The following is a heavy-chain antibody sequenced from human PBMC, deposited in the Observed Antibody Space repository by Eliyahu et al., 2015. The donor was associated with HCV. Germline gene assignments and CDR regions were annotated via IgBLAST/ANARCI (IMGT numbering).Heavy chain of an antibody. D-gene: IGHD2/OR15-2a*01. CDR3: ARGGRNDVIDNYFAP. V-gene: IGHV3-21*02. J-gene: IGHJ5*02. CDR1: GFXFSTYG. CDR2: ISSRTTYI. Sequence: EVQLVESGGGLVKPGGSLRLSCAASGFXFSTYGMNWVRQTPDKGLEWVSSISSRTTYIYYADSVKGRFTISRDNAKNSLYLQMNSLTAEDTAVYYCARGGRNDVIDNYFAPWGQGSVVTVSS.